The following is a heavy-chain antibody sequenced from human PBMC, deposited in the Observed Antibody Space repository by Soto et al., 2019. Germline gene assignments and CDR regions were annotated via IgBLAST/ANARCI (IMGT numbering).Heavy chain of an antibody. Sequence: GGSLRLSCAASGFTFSSYGMHWVRQAPGKGLEWVAVISYDGSNKYYADSVKVRFTISRDTSKNTLYLQMNSLRAEDTAVYYCAKSDSGYYYNWFDPGGQGTRVTVSS. J-gene: IGHJ5*02. D-gene: IGHD3-22*01. V-gene: IGHV3-30*18. CDR2: ISYDGSNK. CDR3: AKSDSGYYYNWFDP. CDR1: GFTFSSYG.